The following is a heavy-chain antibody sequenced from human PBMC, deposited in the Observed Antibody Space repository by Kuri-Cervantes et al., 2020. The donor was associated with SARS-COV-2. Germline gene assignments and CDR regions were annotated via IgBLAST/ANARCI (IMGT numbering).Heavy chain of an antibody. J-gene: IGHJ4*02. CDR1: GGSMSDYY. D-gene: IGHD6-13*01. CDR3: AREVRRSCPVFDS. Sequence: SCTVSGGSMSDYYWTWVRQPPGKGLELIGNMSYSVTNYNPSLKSRVTISSDTSKKQFFLNLHSVTAADTAIYYCAREVRRSCPVFDSWGQGTLVTVSS. CDR2: MSYSVT. V-gene: IGHV4-59*01.